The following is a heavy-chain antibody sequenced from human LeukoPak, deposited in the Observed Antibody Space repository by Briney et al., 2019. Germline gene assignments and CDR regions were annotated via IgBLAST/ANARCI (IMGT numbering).Heavy chain of an antibody. Sequence: GGSLRLSCAASGFTFDDYTMHWVRQAPGKGLEWVSLISWDGGSTYYADSVKGRFTISRDNSKNSLYLQMNSLRTEDTALYYCAEARGEALSTYFDYWGQGTLVTVSS. D-gene: IGHD3-10*01. CDR1: GFTFDDYT. V-gene: IGHV3-43*01. J-gene: IGHJ4*02. CDR2: ISWDGGST. CDR3: AEARGEALSTYFDY.